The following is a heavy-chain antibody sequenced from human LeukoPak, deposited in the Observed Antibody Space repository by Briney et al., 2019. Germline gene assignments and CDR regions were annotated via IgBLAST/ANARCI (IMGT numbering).Heavy chain of an antibody. D-gene: IGHD2-15*01. CDR2: ISYDAAVK. V-gene: IGHV3-30-3*01. CDR3: ARDFSTWYSIDY. Sequence: TGRSLRLSCAVSGFALRSYAIHWVRQAPGKGLQWVAFISYDAAVKYYVDSVRGRFTVSRDNSKNTLSLQMNSLRPEDTAVYYCARDFSTWYSIDYWGRGTLVIVSS. J-gene: IGHJ4*02. CDR1: GFALRSYA.